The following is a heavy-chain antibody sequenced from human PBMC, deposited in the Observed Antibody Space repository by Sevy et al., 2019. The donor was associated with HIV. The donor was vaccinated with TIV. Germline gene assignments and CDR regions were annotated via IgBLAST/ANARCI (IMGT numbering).Heavy chain of an antibody. Sequence: SETLSLTCTVSGGSIGNLYWSWIRQPPGKGLEWIGYFYYNGRTNYNPSLKSRVTISVDTSKNQFSLKLSSVTAADAAVYCCANCSPDYYYAMDVWGQGTTVTVSS. J-gene: IGHJ6*02. V-gene: IGHV4-59*11. CDR3: ANCSPDYYYAMDV. CDR1: GGSIGNLY. CDR2: FYYNGRT. D-gene: IGHD2-15*01.